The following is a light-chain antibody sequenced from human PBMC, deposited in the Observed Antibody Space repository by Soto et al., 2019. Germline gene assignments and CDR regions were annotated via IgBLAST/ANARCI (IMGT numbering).Light chain of an antibody. CDR1: QSVLYSSNNKNY. CDR3: QPYYSTPRT. CDR2: WAS. J-gene: IGKJ1*01. Sequence: DIVMTQSPDSLAVSLGERATINCKSSQSVLYSSNNKNYLTWYQQKPGQPPKLLIYWASTRESGVPDRFSGSGSWTDFTLTISSLQAEDVAVYYCQPYYSTPRTFGQGTKVEIK. V-gene: IGKV4-1*01.